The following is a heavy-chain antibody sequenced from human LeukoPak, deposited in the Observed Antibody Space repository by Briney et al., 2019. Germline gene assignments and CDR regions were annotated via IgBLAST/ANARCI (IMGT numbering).Heavy chain of an antibody. J-gene: IGHJ4*02. V-gene: IGHV4-39*01. Sequence: PSETLSLTCTVSGGSISSSSYYWCWIRQPSGKGLEWIGSIYYSGSTYYNPSLKSRVTISVDTSKNQLSLKLSSVTAADTAVYYCARTYGDFQYFDYWGQGTLVTVSS. D-gene: IGHD4-17*01. CDR2: IYYSGST. CDR3: ARTYGDFQYFDY. CDR1: GGSISSSSYY.